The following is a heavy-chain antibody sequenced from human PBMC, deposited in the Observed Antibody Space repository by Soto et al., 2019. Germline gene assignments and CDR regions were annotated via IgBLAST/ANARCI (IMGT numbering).Heavy chain of an antibody. CDR1: GGSISSYY. CDR2: IYYSGST. CDR3: ARAGTYSTYNWFDP. Sequence: PSETLSLTCTVSGGSISSYYWSWIRQPPGKGLEWIGYIYYSGSTNYNPSLKSRVTISVDKSKNQFSLKLSSVTAADTAVYYCARAGTYSTYNWFDPWGQGTLVTVSS. V-gene: IGHV4-59*12. D-gene: IGHD3-10*01. J-gene: IGHJ5*02.